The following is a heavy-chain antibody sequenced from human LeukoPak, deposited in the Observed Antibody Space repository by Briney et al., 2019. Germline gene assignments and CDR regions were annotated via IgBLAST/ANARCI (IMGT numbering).Heavy chain of an antibody. J-gene: IGHJ4*02. V-gene: IGHV3-7*01. D-gene: IGHD6-19*01. CDR2: IKQDGSEK. CDR3: ARGSYSGWYNY. Sequence: PGGSLRLSCAASGFTFSNYWMSWVRQAPGKGLEWVANIKQDGSEKYYVDSVKGRFTISRDNAKNSLYLQMSSLRAEDTAVYYCARGSYSGWYNYWGQGTLVTVSS. CDR1: GFTFSNYW.